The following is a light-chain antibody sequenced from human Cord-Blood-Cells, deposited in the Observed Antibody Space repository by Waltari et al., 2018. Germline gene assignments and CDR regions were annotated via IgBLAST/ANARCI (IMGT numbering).Light chain of an antibody. V-gene: IGKV4-1*01. CDR3: QQYYSTPPLT. CDR2: WAS. Sequence: DIVMIQSPDSLAVSWGERATINCKSSQSVLYSSNNKNYLAWYQQKPGQPPKLLIYWASTRESGVPDRFSGSGSGTDFTLTISSLQAEDVAVYYCQQYYSTPPLTFGGGTKVEIK. CDR1: QSVLYSSNNKNY. J-gene: IGKJ4*01.